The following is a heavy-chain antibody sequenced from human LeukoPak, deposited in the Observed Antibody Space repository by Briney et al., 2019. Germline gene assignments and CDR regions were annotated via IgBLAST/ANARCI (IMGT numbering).Heavy chain of an antibody. D-gene: IGHD3-22*01. V-gene: IGHV3-30*02. J-gene: IGHJ4*02. CDR3: AREAERGDSSSYYGYYFDY. Sequence: GGSLRLSCAASGFTFSSYGMHWVRQAPGKGLEWVAFIRYDGSNKYYADSVKGRFTISRDNSKNTLYLQMNSLRAEDTAVYYCAREAERGDSSSYYGYYFDYWGQGVLVTVSS. CDR1: GFTFSSYG. CDR2: IRYDGSNK.